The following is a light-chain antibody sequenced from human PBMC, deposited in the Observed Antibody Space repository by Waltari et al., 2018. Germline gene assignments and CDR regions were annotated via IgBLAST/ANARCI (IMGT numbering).Light chain of an antibody. J-gene: IGKJ2*01. CDR3: QQYGESPYT. CDR2: GAS. Sequence: EIVLTQSPGTLSLSPGDRATLSCRASQSVRSNYLAWYQQTPGQAPGLLIYGASNRATGIPDRFSGSGSGTDFTLTITRLEPEDFVVYYCQQYGESPYTFGQGTNLEIK. V-gene: IGKV3-20*01. CDR1: QSVRSNY.